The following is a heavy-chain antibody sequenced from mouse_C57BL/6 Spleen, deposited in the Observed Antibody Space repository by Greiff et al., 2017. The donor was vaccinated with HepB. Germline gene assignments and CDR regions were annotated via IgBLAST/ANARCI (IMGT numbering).Heavy chain of an antibody. CDR3: ARDLGRGYAMDY. V-gene: IGHV5-4*01. Sequence: DVMLVESGGGLVKPGGSLKLSCAASGFTFSSYAMSWVRQTPEKRLEWVATISDGGSYTYYPDNVKGRFTISRDNAKNNLYLQMSHLKSEDTAMYYCARDLGRGYAMDYWGQGTSVTVSS. CDR2: ISDGGSYT. CDR1: GFTFSSYA. D-gene: IGHD4-1*01. J-gene: IGHJ4*01.